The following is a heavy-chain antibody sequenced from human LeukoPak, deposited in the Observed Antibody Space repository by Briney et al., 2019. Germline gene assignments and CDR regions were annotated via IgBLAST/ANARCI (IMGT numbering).Heavy chain of an antibody. J-gene: IGHJ4*02. CDR1: GFTFTRVW. Sequence: GASLRLFCAASGFTFTRVWMHWFRQVPRGGLAWLSRISTDGAITGYADSVKGRFTISRDNAKNTLYLKMNSLRAEDTAVYYCARDRTTVTLFDYWGQGALVTVSS. V-gene: IGHV3-74*01. D-gene: IGHD4-17*01. CDR2: ISTDGAIT. CDR3: ARDRTTVTLFDY.